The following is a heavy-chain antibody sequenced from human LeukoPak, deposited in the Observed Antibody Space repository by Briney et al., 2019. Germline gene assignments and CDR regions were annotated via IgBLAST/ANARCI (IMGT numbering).Heavy chain of an antibody. D-gene: IGHD3-22*01. J-gene: IGHJ6*02. Sequence: PGGSLRLSCAASGFTFSSYGMHWVRQAPGKGLEWVAVISYDGSNKYYADSVKGRFTISRDNSKNTLYLQMNSLRAEDTAVYYCASDTHYYDSSGYLDYYYYYGMDVWGQGTTVTVSS. V-gene: IGHV3-30*03. CDR1: GFTFSSYG. CDR2: ISYDGSNK. CDR3: ASDTHYYDSSGYLDYYYYYGMDV.